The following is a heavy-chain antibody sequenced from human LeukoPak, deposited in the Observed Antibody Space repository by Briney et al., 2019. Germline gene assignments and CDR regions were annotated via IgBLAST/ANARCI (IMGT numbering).Heavy chain of an antibody. J-gene: IGHJ4*02. CDR2: MKRDGSEK. D-gene: IGHD4-17*01. CDR3: ARGYGESIHFDD. CDR1: GFTFSNAW. V-gene: IGHV3-7*04. Sequence: PGGSLRLSCAASGFTFSNAWMSWVRQAPGKGLEWVANMKRDGSEKYYVDSVKGRFTISRDNTKNSLSLRMNSLRAEDTAVYYCARGYGESIHFDDWGQGTLVTVSS.